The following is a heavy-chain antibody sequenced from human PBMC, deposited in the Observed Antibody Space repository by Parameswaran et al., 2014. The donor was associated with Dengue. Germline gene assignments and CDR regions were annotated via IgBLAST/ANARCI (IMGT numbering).Heavy chain of an antibody. D-gene: IGHD5-12*01. CDR2: IYPGDSDT. CDR3: ARGGSGYDYWGIGFDY. J-gene: IGHJ4*02. V-gene: IGHV5-51*01. Sequence: VRQAPGKGLEWMGIIYPGDSDTRYSPSFQGQVTISADKSISTAYLQWSSLKASDTAMYYCARGGSGYDYWGIGFDYWAREPWSPSPQ.